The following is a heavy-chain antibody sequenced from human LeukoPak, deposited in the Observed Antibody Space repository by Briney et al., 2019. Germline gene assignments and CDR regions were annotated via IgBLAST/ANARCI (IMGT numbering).Heavy chain of an antibody. Sequence: GESLKISCKGSGYSFTTYWIGWVRQMPGRGLEWMGIIYPGDSDTRYSPSFQGQVTISADKSISTAYLLWSSLKASDTAMYYCARQFRDSSGYYSYYFDYWGQGTLVTVSS. CDR1: GYSFTTYW. J-gene: IGHJ4*02. CDR2: IYPGDSDT. V-gene: IGHV5-51*01. D-gene: IGHD3-22*01. CDR3: ARQFRDSSGYYSYYFDY.